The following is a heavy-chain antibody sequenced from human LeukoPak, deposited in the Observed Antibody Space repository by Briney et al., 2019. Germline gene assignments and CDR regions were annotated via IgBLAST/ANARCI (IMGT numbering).Heavy chain of an antibody. J-gene: IGHJ3*02. D-gene: IGHD1-26*01. CDR1: GYTITSYY. CDR3: ARGATDAFDI. V-gene: IGHV1-46*01. CDR2: VNPSGGST. Sequence: GASVKVSCKASGYTITSYYMHWVRQAPGQGLEWMGIVNPSGGSTSYAQKFQGRVTMTRDTSTSTVYMELSSLRSEDTAVYSCARGATDAFDIWGQGTMVTVSS.